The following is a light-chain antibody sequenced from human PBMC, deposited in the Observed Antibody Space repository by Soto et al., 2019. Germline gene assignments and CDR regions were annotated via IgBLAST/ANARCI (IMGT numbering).Light chain of an antibody. CDR1: QSIGSW. CDR2: KAS. CDR3: QQYGSYSPLT. Sequence: DIQMTQSPSTLSASVGDRVTITCRASQSIGSWLAWYQQKPGKAPKLLIYKASSLESGVPSRFSGSGSGTEFTLTISSLQPDYFASYYCQQYGSYSPLTFGQGTKVEIK. J-gene: IGKJ1*01. V-gene: IGKV1-5*03.